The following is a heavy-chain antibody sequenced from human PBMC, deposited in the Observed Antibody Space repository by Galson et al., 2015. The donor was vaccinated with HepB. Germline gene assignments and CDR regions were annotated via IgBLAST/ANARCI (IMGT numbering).Heavy chain of an antibody. CDR2: IAGDGGRT. CDR1: GFTFSSYA. J-gene: IGHJ4*02. CDR3: AKDRSIGVATTIFDY. D-gene: IGHD1-26*01. Sequence: SLRLSCAASGFTFSSYAMSWVRQAPGKGLEWVSTIAGDGGRTTHADSVRGRFTISRDNSKDTLYLQMNSLRAEDTAVYYCAKDRSIGVATTIFDYWGRGTLVTVSS. V-gene: IGHV3-23*01.